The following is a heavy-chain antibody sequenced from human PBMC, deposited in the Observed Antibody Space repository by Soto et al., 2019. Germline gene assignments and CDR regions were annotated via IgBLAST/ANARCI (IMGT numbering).Heavy chain of an antibody. CDR2: IYYSGST. Sequence: QLQLQESGPGLVKPSETLSLTCTVSGGSISSSSYYWGWIRQPPGKGLEWIGRIYYSGSTYYNPSLESRVTISVDTSKNQFSLKLSSVTAADMAVYYCARQPSSSPYFDYWGQGTLVTVSS. V-gene: IGHV4-39*01. J-gene: IGHJ4*02. CDR3: ARQPSSSPYFDY. D-gene: IGHD6-13*01. CDR1: GGSISSSSYY.